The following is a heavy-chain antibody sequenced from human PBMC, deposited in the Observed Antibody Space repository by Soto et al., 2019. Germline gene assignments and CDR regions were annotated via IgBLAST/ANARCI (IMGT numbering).Heavy chain of an antibody. D-gene: IGHD5-12*01. CDR1: GGSISGYY. V-gene: IGHV4-39*01. CDR2: IYYSGST. Sequence: SETLSLTCTVSGGSISGYYWSWIRQPPGKGLECIGSIYYSGSTYYNPSLKSRVTISVDTSKNQFSLKLSSVTAADTAVYYCARHLIYSGYDLGRNAHDAFDIWGQGTMVTVSS. J-gene: IGHJ3*02. CDR3: ARHLIYSGYDLGRNAHDAFDI.